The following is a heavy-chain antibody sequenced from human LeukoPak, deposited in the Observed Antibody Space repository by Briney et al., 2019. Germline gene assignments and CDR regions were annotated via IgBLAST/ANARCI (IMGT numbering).Heavy chain of an antibody. CDR1: GFTFSSYW. CDR2: INSDGSST. V-gene: IGHV3-74*01. CDR3: ARAAFGGYSSSWFPKNWFDR. J-gene: IGHJ5*02. D-gene: IGHD6-13*01. Sequence: GGSLRVSCAASGFTFSSYWMHWVRQAPGKGLVWVSRINSDGSSTSYADSVKGRFTISRDNAKNTLYLQMNSLRAEDTAVYYCARAAFGGYSSSWFPKNWFDRWGQGTLVTVSS.